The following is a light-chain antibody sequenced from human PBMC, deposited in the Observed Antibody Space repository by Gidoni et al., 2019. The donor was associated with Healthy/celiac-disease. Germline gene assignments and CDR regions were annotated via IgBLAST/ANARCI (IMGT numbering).Light chain of an antibody. V-gene: IGLV2-8*01. J-gene: IGLJ3*02. CDR2: EVR. CDR1: SSDVGGYNY. CDR3: SSYAGSNNWV. Sequence: SVKISCTGTSSDVGGYNYVSWYQQHPGKAHKLMIYEVRKRPSGVPDSFSGSKSGNTASLTVSGLQAEDEADYYCSSYAGSNNWVFGGGTHLPVL.